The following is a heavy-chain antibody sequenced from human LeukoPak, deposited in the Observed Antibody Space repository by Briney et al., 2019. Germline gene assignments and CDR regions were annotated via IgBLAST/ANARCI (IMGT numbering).Heavy chain of an antibody. Sequence: GGSLRPSCAASGFTFSTYAMSWVRQAPGKGLECVSALSGNGNTIYYADSVKGRFTISRDNSKNTLSLQMNSLRAEDTAVYYCAKALYGGHDYWGQGTLVTVSS. CDR1: GFTFSTYA. J-gene: IGHJ4*02. D-gene: IGHD4-23*01. CDR2: LSGNGNTI. CDR3: AKALYGGHDY. V-gene: IGHV3-23*01.